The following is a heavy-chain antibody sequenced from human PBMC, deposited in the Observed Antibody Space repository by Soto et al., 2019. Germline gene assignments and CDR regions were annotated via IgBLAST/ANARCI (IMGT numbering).Heavy chain of an antibody. V-gene: IGHV4-31*03. CDR2: IYYSGST. D-gene: IGHD4-17*01. Sequence: SETLSLTCTVSGDSISSGDYFWSWIRQHPGKGLEWIGYIYYSGSTYYNPSLKSRVTISVDTSKNQFSLKLSSVTAADTAVYYCARGMTTVTTFDYWGQGTLVTVSS. CDR3: ARGMTTVTTFDY. J-gene: IGHJ4*02. CDR1: GDSISSGDYF.